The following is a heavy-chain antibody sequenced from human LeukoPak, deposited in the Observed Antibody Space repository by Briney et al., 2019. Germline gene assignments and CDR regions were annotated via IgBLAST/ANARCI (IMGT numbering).Heavy chain of an antibody. Sequence: SETLSLTCAVYGGSFSGSYWSWIRQPPGKGLEWIGEINHSGSTNYNPSLKSRVTISVDTSKNQFSLKLSSVTAADTAVYYCARGGYGGNSTLRYFDYWGQGTLVTVSS. V-gene: IGHV4-34*01. CDR1: GGSFSGSY. D-gene: IGHD4-23*01. J-gene: IGHJ4*02. CDR3: ARGGYGGNSTLRYFDY. CDR2: INHSGST.